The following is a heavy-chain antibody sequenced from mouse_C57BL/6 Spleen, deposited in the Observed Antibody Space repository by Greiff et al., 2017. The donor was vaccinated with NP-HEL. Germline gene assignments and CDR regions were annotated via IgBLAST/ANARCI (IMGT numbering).Heavy chain of an antibody. J-gene: IGHJ4*01. CDR3: TRGGYDYDGSYYAMDY. D-gene: IGHD2-4*01. V-gene: IGHV5-9-1*02. CDR1: GFTFSSYA. Sequence: EVKLMESGEGLVKPGGSLKLSCAASGFTFSSYAMSWVRQTPEKRLEWVAYISSGGDYIYYADTVKGRFTISRDNARNTLYLQMSSLKSEDTAMYYCTRGGYDYDGSYYAMDYWGQGTSVTVSS. CDR2: ISSGGDYI.